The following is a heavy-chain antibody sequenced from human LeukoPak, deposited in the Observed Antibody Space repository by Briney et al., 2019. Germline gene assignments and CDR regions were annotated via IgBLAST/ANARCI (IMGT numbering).Heavy chain of an antibody. D-gene: IGHD5-24*01. Sequence: GGSLRLSCAASGFTFSSYSMNWVRQAPGKGLEWVSYISSSGSTMYYADSVKGRFTISRDNAKNPLYLQMNSLRAEDTAVYYCAREEMDVFDIWGQGTMVTVSS. J-gene: IGHJ3*02. V-gene: IGHV3-48*04. CDR3: AREEMDVFDI. CDR1: GFTFSSYS. CDR2: ISSSGSTM.